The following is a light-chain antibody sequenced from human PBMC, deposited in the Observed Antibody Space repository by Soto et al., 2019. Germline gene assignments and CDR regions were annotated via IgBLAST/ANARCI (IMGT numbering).Light chain of an antibody. J-gene: IGLJ2*01. CDR3: CSYAGSSTDVV. V-gene: IGLV2-23*01. Sequence: QSALTQPASVSGSPGQSITISCTGTSSDVGSYHLVSWYQQHPGKAPKLMIYEGSKRPSGVSNRFSGSISGLQAEDEADYYCCSYAGSSTDVVFGGGTKLTVL. CDR1: SSDVGSYHL. CDR2: EGS.